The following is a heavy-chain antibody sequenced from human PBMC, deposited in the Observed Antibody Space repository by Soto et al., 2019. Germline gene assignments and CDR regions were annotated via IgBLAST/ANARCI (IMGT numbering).Heavy chain of an antibody. CDR2: IYPGDSDT. CDR3: ARLQEADFCSGYYFSPADAFDI. D-gene: IGHD3-3*01. Sequence: GESLKISCKCSGYSFTSYWIGWVRQMPGKGLEWMGIIYPGDSDTRYSPSFQGQVTISADKSISTAYLQWSSLKASDTAMYYCARLQEADFCSGYYFSPADAFDIWGQGTMVTVSS. J-gene: IGHJ3*02. V-gene: IGHV5-51*01. CDR1: GYSFTSYW.